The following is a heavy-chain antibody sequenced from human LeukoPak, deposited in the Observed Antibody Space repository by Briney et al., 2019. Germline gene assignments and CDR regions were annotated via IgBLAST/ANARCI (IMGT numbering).Heavy chain of an antibody. Sequence: GGSLRLSCAASGFTFSSYSFNWVRQAPGKGLEWVSFISSSSSYIYYADSVKGRFTISRDNAKSSLYLQMNSLRAEDTAVYYCARRGYTYGYSFDYWGQGTLVTVSS. CDR1: GFTFSSYS. V-gene: IGHV3-21*01. CDR3: ARRGYTYGYSFDY. D-gene: IGHD5-18*01. CDR2: ISSSSSYI. J-gene: IGHJ4*02.